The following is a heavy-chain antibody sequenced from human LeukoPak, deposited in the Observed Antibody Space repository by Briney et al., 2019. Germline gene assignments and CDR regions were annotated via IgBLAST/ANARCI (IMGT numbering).Heavy chain of an antibody. D-gene: IGHD3-10*01. Sequence: NGSGPTLVNPTQTLTLTCTFSGFSLSTSGVGVGWIRQPPGKALEWLALIYWNDDKRYSPSLKSRLTITKDTSKNQVVLTMTNMDPVDTATYYCAHLELWFGELRTNWFDPWGQGTLVTVSS. CDR2: IYWNDDK. J-gene: IGHJ5*02. CDR1: GFSLSTSGVG. CDR3: AHLELWFGELRTNWFDP. V-gene: IGHV2-5*01.